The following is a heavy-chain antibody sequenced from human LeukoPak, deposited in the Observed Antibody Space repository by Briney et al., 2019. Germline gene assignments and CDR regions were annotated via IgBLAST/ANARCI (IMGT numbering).Heavy chain of an antibody. Sequence: GRSLRLSCAASGFTFSSYGMHWVRQAPGKGLEWVANIKQDGSEKYYVDSVKGRFTISRDNAKNSLYLQMNSLRAEDTAVYYCAREDSSGWGAFDIWGQGTMVTVSS. CDR3: AREDSSGWGAFDI. J-gene: IGHJ3*02. CDR1: GFTFSSYG. CDR2: IKQDGSEK. D-gene: IGHD6-19*01. V-gene: IGHV3-7*01.